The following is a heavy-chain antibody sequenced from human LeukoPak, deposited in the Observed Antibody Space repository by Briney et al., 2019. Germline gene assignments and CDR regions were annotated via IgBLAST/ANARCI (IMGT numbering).Heavy chain of an antibody. Sequence: GGSLRLSCAASGFTFSNNAMSWVRQAPGKGLEWVSGISSRGGSTFYADSVKGRFTISRDNSKNTLYLQMNSLRVEDTALYYCAKDLPDAYCGGDCYRGVFDFWGQGTLVTVSS. D-gene: IGHD2-21*02. CDR3: AKDLPDAYCGGDCYRGVFDF. CDR2: ISSRGGST. CDR1: GFTFSNNA. V-gene: IGHV3-23*01. J-gene: IGHJ4*02.